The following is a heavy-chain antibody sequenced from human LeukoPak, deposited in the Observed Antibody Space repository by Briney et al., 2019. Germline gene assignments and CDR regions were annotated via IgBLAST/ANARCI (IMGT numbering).Heavy chain of an antibody. CDR3: ARGPDSSSSAGTHY. V-gene: IGHV3-66*01. D-gene: IGHD6-6*01. CDR2: IYSGGST. CDR1: GFTVSSDY. J-gene: IGHJ4*02. Sequence: PGGSLRLSCAASGFTVSSDYMSWGRQAPGKGLEWGLVIYSGGSTYYADSVKGRFTISRDYSKTTLYLQMNRLRAEDAAVYYCARGPDSSSSAGTHYWGQGTLVTVSS.